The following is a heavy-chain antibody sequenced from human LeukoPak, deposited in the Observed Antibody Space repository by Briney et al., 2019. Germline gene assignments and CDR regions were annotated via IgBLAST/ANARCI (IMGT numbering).Heavy chain of an antibody. Sequence: SETLSLTCTVSDGSIRTSEDHWTWIRQHPGKGLEWIGYTSNSGYPDSNPSLKSRVTISLDTSKNQFSLKLSSVTAADTAVYYCAREPTQPLRFGEFHPFDNWGQGTLVTVSS. CDR3: AREPTQPLRFGEFHPFDN. J-gene: IGHJ4*02. D-gene: IGHD3-10*01. V-gene: IGHV4-31*03. CDR1: DGSIRTSEDH. CDR2: TSNSGYP.